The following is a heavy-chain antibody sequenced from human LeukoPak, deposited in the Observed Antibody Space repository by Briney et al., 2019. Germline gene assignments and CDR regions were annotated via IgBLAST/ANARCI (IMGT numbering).Heavy chain of an antibody. CDR2: INPNSGGT. D-gene: IGHD5-12*01. CDR1: GYTFTSYY. CDR3: ARDERWLQSLTDY. J-gene: IGHJ4*02. V-gene: IGHV1-2*02. Sequence: GASVKVSCKASGYTFTSYYMHWVRQAPGQGLEWMGWINPNSGGTNYAQKFQGRVTMTRDTSISTAYMELSRLRSDDTAVYYCARDERWLQSLTDYWGQGTLVTVSS.